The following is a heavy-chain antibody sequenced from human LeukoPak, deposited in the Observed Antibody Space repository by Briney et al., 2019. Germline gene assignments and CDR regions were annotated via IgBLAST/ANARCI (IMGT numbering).Heavy chain of an antibody. J-gene: IGHJ4*02. CDR3: ARDATGPFTMVRGVPLDY. Sequence: PGGSLRLSCAASGFTFSSYWMSWVRQAPGKGLEWVANIKQDGSEKYYVDSVRGRFTISRDNAKNSLYLQMNSLRAEDTAVYYCARDATGPFTMVRGVPLDYWGQGTLVTVSS. CDR1: GFTFSSYW. D-gene: IGHD3-10*01. CDR2: IKQDGSEK. V-gene: IGHV3-7*01.